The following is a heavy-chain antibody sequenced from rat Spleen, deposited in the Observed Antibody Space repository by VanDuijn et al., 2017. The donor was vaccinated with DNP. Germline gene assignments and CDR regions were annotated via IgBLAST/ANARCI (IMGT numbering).Heavy chain of an antibody. V-gene: IGHV5S13*01. D-gene: IGHD5-1*01. CDR2: ISPSGDST. CDR3: TRRDWELRYFDY. J-gene: IGHJ2*01. CDR1: GFTFSAYD. Sequence: EVQLVESGGGLVQPGRSLKLSCAASGFTFSAYDMAWVRQAPTKGLEWVTSISPSGDSTYYRDSVKGRFTVSRDNAKNRLYLQMDSLRSEDTATYYCTRRDWELRYFDYWGQGVMVTVSS.